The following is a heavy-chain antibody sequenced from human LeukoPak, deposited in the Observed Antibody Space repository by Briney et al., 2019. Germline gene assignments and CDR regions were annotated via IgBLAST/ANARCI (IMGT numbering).Heavy chain of an antibody. CDR3: ASRSWDTAVITEI. V-gene: IGHV4-34*01. Sequence: SETLSLTCAVYGGSFSTYYWRWIRQSPGRGLDWIGEINHSGIKNYKQSLKSRVAISVATPKKQFSLQLSSVSAADTAMYYCASRSWDTAVITEIWGQGTMVTVSS. J-gene: IGHJ3*02. D-gene: IGHD5-18*01. CDR1: GGSFSTYY. CDR2: INHSGIK.